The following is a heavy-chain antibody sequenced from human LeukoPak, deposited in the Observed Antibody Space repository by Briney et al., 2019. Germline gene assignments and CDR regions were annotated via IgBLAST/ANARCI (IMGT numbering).Heavy chain of an antibody. Sequence: ASVKVCCNASGYTFTSYDINWVRQAIGQGLECMRWLKPNSGNTGYAQTFHGKVTITRNTAISTAYMEVSSLTSEDTAVYYCARGGYDGFHEYWGQGNLVTVSS. V-gene: IGHV1-8*03. CDR2: LKPNSGNT. J-gene: IGHJ4*02. D-gene: IGHD5-12*01. CDR1: GYTFTSYD. CDR3: ARGGYDGFHEY.